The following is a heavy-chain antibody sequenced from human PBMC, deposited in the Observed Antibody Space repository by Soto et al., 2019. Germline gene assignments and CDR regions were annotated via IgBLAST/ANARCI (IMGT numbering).Heavy chain of an antibody. V-gene: IGHV3-30*18. J-gene: IGHJ4*01. CDR3: GNGCLGGGYCYFLVN. CDR1: GFTFNSYA. CDR2: ISHDGSNK. D-gene: IGHD2-21*02. Sequence: QVQLVESGGGVVQPGRSLRLSCAASGFTFNSYAMHWVRQAPGKGLVWVAIISHDGSNKNYVDSVKGRFTISRDNSKNTLYLQMNSLTPEDTAVYFCGNGCLGGGYCYFLVNWGQGALVTVSS.